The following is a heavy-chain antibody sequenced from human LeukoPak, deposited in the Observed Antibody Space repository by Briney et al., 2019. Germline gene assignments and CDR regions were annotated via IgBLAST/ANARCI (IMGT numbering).Heavy chain of an antibody. CDR1: GDSVSSNSAI. CDR3: VRGGAIRVTGMTPFDY. J-gene: IGHJ4*02. CDR2: TYYRSKWYN. D-gene: IGHD1-20*01. Sequence: SQTLSLTCAISGDSVSSNSAIWNWIRQSPSRGLEWLGSTYYRSKWYNDYAVSVKSRITINPDTSTNQLSLQVNSVTPEGTATYYCVRGGAIRVTGMTPFDYWGQGTLVTVSS. V-gene: IGHV6-1*01.